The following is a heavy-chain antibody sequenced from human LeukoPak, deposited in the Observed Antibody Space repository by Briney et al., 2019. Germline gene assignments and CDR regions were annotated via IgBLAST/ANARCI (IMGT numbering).Heavy chain of an antibody. CDR3: AKAAVAGVLYNWFDP. CDR1: GFTFSSYG. CDR2: ISYDGSNK. V-gene: IGHV3-30*18. J-gene: IGHJ5*02. Sequence: GGSLRLSCAASGFTFSSYGMHWVHQAPGKGLEWVAVISYDGSNKYYADSVKGRFTISRDNSKNTLYLQMNSLRAEDTAVYYCAKAAVAGVLYNWFDPWGQGTLVTDSS. D-gene: IGHD6-19*01.